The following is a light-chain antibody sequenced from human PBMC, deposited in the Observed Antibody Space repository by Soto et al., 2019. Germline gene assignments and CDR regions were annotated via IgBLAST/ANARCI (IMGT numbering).Light chain of an antibody. CDR2: DAS. Sequence: EIVLTQSPATLSLSPGERATLSCRASQSVGTFFAWYQQKPGQAPRLLIYDASNRATGIPPRFSGSGSGTDFTLTISSLEPEDFAAYYCQQCNNWPQWTFGQGTKVDIK. CDR3: QQCNNWPQWT. V-gene: IGKV3-11*01. J-gene: IGKJ1*01. CDR1: QSVGTF.